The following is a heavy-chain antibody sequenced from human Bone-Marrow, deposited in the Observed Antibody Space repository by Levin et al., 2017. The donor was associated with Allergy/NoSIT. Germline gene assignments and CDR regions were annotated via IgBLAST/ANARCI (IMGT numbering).Heavy chain of an antibody. CDR1: GYSFTGFY. CDR2: MNPKTGVA. CDR3: SRDRLRITESYSWVEKFFYGLDA. J-gene: IGHJ6*02. Sequence: GESLKISCKASGYSFTGFYIQWVRQAPGQGLEWMGWMNPKTGVAKYAQQFQGRVTLTRETSISTAYMELSSLTSDDTAIYYCSRDRLRITESYSWVEKFFYGLDAWGQGFTVTVAS. D-gene: IGHD3-10*01. V-gene: IGHV1-2*02.